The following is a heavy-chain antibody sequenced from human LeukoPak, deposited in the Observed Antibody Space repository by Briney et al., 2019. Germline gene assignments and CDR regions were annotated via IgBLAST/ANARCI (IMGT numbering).Heavy chain of an antibody. V-gene: IGHV3-23*01. J-gene: IGHJ5*01. CDR2: ILAGGGTK. Sequence: GGSLRLSCAASGFTFSNFAMAWVRQTPGKGLEWVSVILAGGGTKYYADSVRGRFTISRDNSRDTLYLQMNSLRADDTAVYFCAKDLTYGDGRREFDSWGQGTLVTVA. CDR1: GFTFSNFA. D-gene: IGHD4-17*01. CDR3: AKDLTYGDGRREFDS.